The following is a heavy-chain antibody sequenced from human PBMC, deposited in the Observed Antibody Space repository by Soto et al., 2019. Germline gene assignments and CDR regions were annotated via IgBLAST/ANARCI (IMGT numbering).Heavy chain of an antibody. J-gene: IGHJ4*02. V-gene: IGHV1-18*01. CDR2: ISAYNGNT. Sequence: ASVKVSCKASGYIFTSYGISWVRQAPGQGLEWMGWISAYNGNTNYAQKLQGRVTMTTDTSTSTAYMELRSLRSDDRAVYYCARRVLAGTWDDYWGQGTLVTVSS. CDR3: ARRVLAGTWDDY. CDR1: GYIFTSYG. D-gene: IGHD6-19*01.